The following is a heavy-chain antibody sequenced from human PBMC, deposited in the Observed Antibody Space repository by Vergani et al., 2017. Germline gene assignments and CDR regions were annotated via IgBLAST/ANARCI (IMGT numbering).Heavy chain of an antibody. D-gene: IGHD2-2*01. CDR1: GGFISSGSYY. Sequence: QVQLQESGPGLVKPSQTLSLTCTVSGGFISSGSYYWSWIRQPAGKGLEWIGQIYPSGGSTNYNPSLKSRVTIAVDTSKNKFWLKLTSVTAADTAVYYCARVLYMREAFDIWGQGTMVTVSS. V-gene: IGHV4-61*02. J-gene: IGHJ3*02. CDR3: ARVLYMREAFDI. CDR2: IYPSGGST.